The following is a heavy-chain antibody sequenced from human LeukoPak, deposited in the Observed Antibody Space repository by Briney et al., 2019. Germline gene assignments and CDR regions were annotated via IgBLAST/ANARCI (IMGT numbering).Heavy chain of an antibody. V-gene: IGHV3-21*01. D-gene: IGHD5-12*01. J-gene: IGHJ3*02. CDR3: ARAYSALGAFDI. CDR1: GFPFISDR. Sequence: GGSLRLSCAASGFPFISDRMHWARQARGKGLEWVSSISSSSTTYIYYADSVKGRFTISRDNAKSSLYLQMNSLRAEDTAVYYCARAYSALGAFDIWGQGTVVTVSS. CDR2: ISSSSTTYI.